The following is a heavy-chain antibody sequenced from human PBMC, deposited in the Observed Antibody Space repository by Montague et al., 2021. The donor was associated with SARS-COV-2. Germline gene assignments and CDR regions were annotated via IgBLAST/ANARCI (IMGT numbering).Heavy chain of an antibody. CDR3: ARSWVQWLLLVYYFDY. CDR1: GGSISSSSYY. CDR2: IYYSGST. D-gene: IGHD6-19*01. Sequence: SETLSLTCTVSGGSISSSSYYWGWIRQPPGKGLEWIGSIYYSGSTYYNPSLKSRVTISVDTSKNQFSLKLSSVTAADTAVYYCARSWVQWLLLVYYFDYWGQGTLVTVSS. J-gene: IGHJ4*02. V-gene: IGHV4-39*01.